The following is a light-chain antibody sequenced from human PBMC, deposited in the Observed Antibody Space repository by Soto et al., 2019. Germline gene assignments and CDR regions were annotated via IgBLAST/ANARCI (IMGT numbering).Light chain of an antibody. Sequence: QSALTQPASVSGSPGQSITISCTGTSSDVGGYNYVSWSQHHPGKTPNLMIYEVSHRPSGVSNRFADSKSGNTASLTNSGLQADDEAEYYCSAYTNAPTYIFGTGTELTV. CDR1: SSDVGGYNY. V-gene: IGLV2-14*01. J-gene: IGLJ1*01. CDR3: SAYTNAPTYI. CDR2: EVS.